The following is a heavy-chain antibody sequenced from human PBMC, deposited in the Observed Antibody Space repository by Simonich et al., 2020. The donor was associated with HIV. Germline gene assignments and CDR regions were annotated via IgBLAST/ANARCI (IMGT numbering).Heavy chain of an antibody. V-gene: IGHV3-74*01. CDR2: HSTEGYST. CDR1: GFTFRSYW. J-gene: IGHJ4*02. D-gene: IGHD2-15*01. Sequence: EVQLVESGGGLVQPGGSLRLTCSSSGFTFRSYWMPWVRQAPGRGLGGAETHSTEGYSTNYANPMKGRITIPQDTAKNTLYLQMNSLRAEDTAVYYCARGSEGWYCTGGSCSDKDLNYWGQGTLVTVSS. CDR3: ARGSEGWYCTGGSCSDKDLNY.